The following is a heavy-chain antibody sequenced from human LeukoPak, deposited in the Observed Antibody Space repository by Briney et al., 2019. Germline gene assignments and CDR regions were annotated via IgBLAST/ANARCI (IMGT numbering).Heavy chain of an antibody. D-gene: IGHD5-24*01. J-gene: IGHJ4*02. CDR1: GGTFSSYA. CDR3: AMEVGMATISYFDY. Sequence: SVKVSCTASGGTFSSYAISWVRQAPGQGLEWMGGIIPIFGTANYAQKFQGRVTITADESTSTAYMELSSLRSEDTAVYYCAMEVGMATISYFDYWGQGTLVTVSS. CDR2: IIPIFGTA. V-gene: IGHV1-69*13.